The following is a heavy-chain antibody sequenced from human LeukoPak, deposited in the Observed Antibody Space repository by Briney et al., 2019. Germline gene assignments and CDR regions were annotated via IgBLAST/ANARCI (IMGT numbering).Heavy chain of an antibody. CDR3: ARALLSSSWYGFPLTRFDP. CDR2: IYHSGST. J-gene: IGHJ5*02. V-gene: IGHV4-4*02. D-gene: IGHD6-13*01. CDR1: GGSISSSNW. Sequence: SETLSLTCAVSGGSISSSNWWSWVRQPPGKGLEWIGEIYHSGSTNYNPSLKSRVTISVDKSKNQFSLKLSSVTAADTAVYYCARALLSSSWYGFPLTRFDPWGQGTLVTVSS.